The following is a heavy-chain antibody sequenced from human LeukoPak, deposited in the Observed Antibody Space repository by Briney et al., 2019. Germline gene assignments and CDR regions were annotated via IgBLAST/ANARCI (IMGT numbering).Heavy chain of an antibody. CDR2: ISWNSGSI. J-gene: IGHJ4*02. CDR1: GFTFDDYA. D-gene: IGHD2-2*01. V-gene: IGHV3-9*01. Sequence: HPGGSLRLSCAASGFTFDDYAMQWVRQAPGKGLEWVSGISWNSGSIGYADSVKGRFTISRDNSKNTLYLQMNSLRAEDTAVYYCAKDPRYCSSTSCYPPFFDYWGQGTLVTVSS. CDR3: AKDPRYCSSTSCYPPFFDY.